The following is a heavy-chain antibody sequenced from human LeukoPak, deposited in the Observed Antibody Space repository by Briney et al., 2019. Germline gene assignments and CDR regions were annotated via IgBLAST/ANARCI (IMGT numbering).Heavy chain of an antibody. D-gene: IGHD1-26*01. Sequence: PGGSLRLSCAASGFTFSDHYMDWVRQAPGKGLEWVGRTRNKANSYTTEYAASVKGRFTISRDDSKNSLYLQMNSLKTEDTAVYYCARVGYSGSYYFDYWGQGTLVTVSS. CDR2: TRNKANSYTT. V-gene: IGHV3-72*01. CDR3: ARVGYSGSYYFDY. CDR1: GFTFSDHY. J-gene: IGHJ4*02.